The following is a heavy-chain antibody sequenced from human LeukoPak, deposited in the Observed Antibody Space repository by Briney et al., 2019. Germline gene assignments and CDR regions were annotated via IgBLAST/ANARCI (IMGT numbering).Heavy chain of an antibody. CDR2: LHSSGNT. V-gene: IGHV4-39*01. J-gene: IGHJ4*02. D-gene: IGHD6-19*01. CDR1: GGSIGSSNYY. Sequence: SETLSLTCTVSGGSIGSSNYYWGWVRQPPGKGLEWIGFLHSSGNTYYSPSLNSRVTMSVDMSNNQFSLLLASVTVEDTAVYYCASKRFSSGWAYYFDYWGQGTLVPVSS. CDR3: ASKRFSSGWAYYFDY.